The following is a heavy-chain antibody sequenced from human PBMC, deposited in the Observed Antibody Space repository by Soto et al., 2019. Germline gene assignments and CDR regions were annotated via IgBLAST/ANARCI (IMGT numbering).Heavy chain of an antibody. Sequence: GESLRISCKGSGYSFTSYWISWVRQMPGKGLEWMGRIDHSDSYTNYSPSFQGHVTISADKSISTAYLQWSSLKASDTAMYYCAVHDYSNYQPYGMDVWGQGTTVTISS. CDR3: AVHDYSNYQPYGMDV. J-gene: IGHJ6*02. CDR1: GYSFTSYW. CDR2: IDHSDSYT. V-gene: IGHV5-10-1*01. D-gene: IGHD4-4*01.